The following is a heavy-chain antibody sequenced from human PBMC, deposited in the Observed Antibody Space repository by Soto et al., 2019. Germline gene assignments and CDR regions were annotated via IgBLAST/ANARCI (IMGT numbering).Heavy chain of an antibody. Sequence: GGSLRLSCVASGFTFSSYSMSWVRQAPGKGLEWVSGFRSGGDDGTTYYADSVEGRFTISRDNSKNTLFLQMNSLRAEDTAIYYCAKKVNSGPGSQYFDYWGQGTLVTVSS. CDR1: GFTFSSYS. V-gene: IGHV3-23*01. D-gene: IGHD3-10*01. CDR3: AKKVNSGPGSQYFDY. CDR2: FRSGGDDGTT. J-gene: IGHJ4*02.